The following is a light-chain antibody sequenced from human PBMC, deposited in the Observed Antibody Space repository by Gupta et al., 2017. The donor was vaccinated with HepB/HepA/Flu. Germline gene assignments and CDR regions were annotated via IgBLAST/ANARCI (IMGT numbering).Light chain of an antibody. CDR1: QSISSY. J-gene: IGKJ1*01. Sequence: IQIPQSPSSLSASVGDRVTITRRASQSISSYLNWYQQKPGNAPKLLIYAASSLQSGVPARFSGSGSGTDFTLTISSLQPEDFATYYCQQSYSTPWTFGEGTKVDIK. CDR2: AAS. CDR3: QQSYSTPWT. V-gene: IGKV1-39*01.